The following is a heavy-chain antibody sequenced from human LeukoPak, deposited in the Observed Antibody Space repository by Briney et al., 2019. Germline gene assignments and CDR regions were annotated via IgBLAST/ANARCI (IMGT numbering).Heavy chain of an antibody. D-gene: IGHD3-22*01. V-gene: IGHV3-23*01. Sequence: GGSLKLSCAASGFTFSSYAMSWVRQAPGKGPEWFSAISGSGGSTYYADSVKGRFTISRDNSKNTLYLQMNSLRAEDTAVYYCATHYDSSGYKELDYWGQGTLVTVSS. CDR3: ATHYDSSGYKELDY. CDR2: ISGSGGST. J-gene: IGHJ4*02. CDR1: GFTFSSYA.